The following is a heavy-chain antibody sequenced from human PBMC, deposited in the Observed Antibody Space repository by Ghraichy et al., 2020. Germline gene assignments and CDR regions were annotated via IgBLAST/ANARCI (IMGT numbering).Heavy chain of an antibody. CDR3: AREQKEAAIDFDN. CDR1: GFPFSSYA. V-gene: IGHV3-33*01. Sequence: GESLNISCAASGFPFSSYAMHWVRQAPGKGLEWVAVIWYDGSNKYYADSEKDRFTISRDNSKNTLYLQMNNLRAEDTAVYYCAREQKEAAIDFDNWGQGTLVTVSS. CDR2: IWYDGSNK. J-gene: IGHJ4*02. D-gene: IGHD2-2*01.